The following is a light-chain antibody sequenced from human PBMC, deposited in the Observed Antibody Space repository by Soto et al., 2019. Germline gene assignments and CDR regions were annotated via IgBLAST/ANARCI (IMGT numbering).Light chain of an antibody. V-gene: IGKV3-11*01. J-gene: IGKJ2*01. CDR1: QSVSSY. CDR3: QQRSNWPPYT. Sequence: EIVLTQSPATLSLSPGERATLSCRASQSVSSYLAWYQQKPGQAPRLLIYDASNRATGIPARFSGSGSGTDFTLTIXXXXXXXXXXXXXQQRSNWPPYTFGQGTKLEIK. CDR2: DAS.